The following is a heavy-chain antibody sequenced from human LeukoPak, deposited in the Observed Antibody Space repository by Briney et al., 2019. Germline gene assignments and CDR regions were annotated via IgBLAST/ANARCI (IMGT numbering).Heavy chain of an antibody. Sequence: GGSLRLSCAASGYTFSSYWMHWVRQAPGKGLVWVSRINSDGISTSYADSVKGRFTISRDNAKNTLYLQMNSLRADDTAVYYCAKGGATVIDYWGQGTLVTVSS. CDR3: AKGGATVIDY. CDR1: GYTFSSYW. J-gene: IGHJ4*02. V-gene: IGHV3-74*01. D-gene: IGHD4-17*01. CDR2: INSDGIST.